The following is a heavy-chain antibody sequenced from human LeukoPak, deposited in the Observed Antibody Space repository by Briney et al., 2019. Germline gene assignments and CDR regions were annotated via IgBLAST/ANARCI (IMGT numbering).Heavy chain of an antibody. D-gene: IGHD2-21*02. CDR2: ISKDGSDK. CDR3: AKDIGPVVVTNAFDI. CDR1: GFTFSDYA. Sequence: GGSLRLSCAASGFTFSDYAMHWVRQAPGKGLEWVAVISKDGSDKYYPGSVRGRFTISRDNSKNTIYLQMNSLRAEDTALYYCAKDIGPVVVTNAFDIWGQGTMVTVSS. J-gene: IGHJ3*02. V-gene: IGHV3-30-3*01.